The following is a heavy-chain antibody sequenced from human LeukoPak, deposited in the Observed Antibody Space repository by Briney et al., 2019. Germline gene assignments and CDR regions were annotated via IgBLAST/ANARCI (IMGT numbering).Heavy chain of an antibody. CDR2: IYTSGST. Sequence: TLSLTCTVSGGSISSGSYYWSWIRQPAGKGLEWIGRIYTSGSTKYNPSLKSRVTISVDTSKNQFSLKLRSVTAADTAVYYCARSGPHYYYYYMDVWGKGTTVTISS. CDR3: ARSGPHYYYYYMDV. D-gene: IGHD1-14*01. CDR1: GGSISSGSYY. J-gene: IGHJ6*03. V-gene: IGHV4-61*02.